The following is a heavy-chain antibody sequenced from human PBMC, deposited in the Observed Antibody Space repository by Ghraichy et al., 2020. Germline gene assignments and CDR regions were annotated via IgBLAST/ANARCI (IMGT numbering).Heavy chain of an antibody. CDR3: ARGIAAAGPGRGQFDY. D-gene: IGHD6-13*01. CDR2: INHSGST. CDR1: GGSFSGYY. J-gene: IGHJ4*02. Sequence: SETLSLTCAVYGGSFSGYYWSWIRQPPGKGLEWIGEINHSGSTNYNPSLKSRVTISVDTSKNQFSLKLSSVTAADTAVYYCARGIAAAGPGRGQFDYWGQGTLVTVSS. V-gene: IGHV4-34*01.